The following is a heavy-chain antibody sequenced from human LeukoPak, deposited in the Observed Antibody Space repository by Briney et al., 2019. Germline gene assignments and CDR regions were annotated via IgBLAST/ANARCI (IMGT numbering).Heavy chain of an antibody. Sequence: TSETLSLTCAVDGGSLSGYYWSWIRQPPGKGLEWIGEINPTGSTNYNPSLKSRVTISADTSKSQFSLELSSVTAAATAVFYCARALSTVTTYFDSWGQGTLVTVSS. D-gene: IGHD4-17*01. CDR3: ARALSTVTTYFDS. CDR1: GGSLSGYY. J-gene: IGHJ4*02. CDR2: INPTGST. V-gene: IGHV4-34*01.